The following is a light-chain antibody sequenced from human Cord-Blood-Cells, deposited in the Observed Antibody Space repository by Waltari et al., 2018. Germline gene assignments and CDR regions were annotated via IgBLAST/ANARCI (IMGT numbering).Light chain of an antibody. V-gene: IGKV3-15*01. Sequence: EIVMTQSPATLSVSPGERATLSCRASQSVSSNLAWYQQKPGQAPRLLIYGASTRATGIPAMFSGSRSGTEFTLTISSLQSEDFAVYYCQQYNNWPPGTFGQGTKVEIK. CDR3: QQYNNWPPGT. CDR1: QSVSSN. CDR2: GAS. J-gene: IGKJ1*01.